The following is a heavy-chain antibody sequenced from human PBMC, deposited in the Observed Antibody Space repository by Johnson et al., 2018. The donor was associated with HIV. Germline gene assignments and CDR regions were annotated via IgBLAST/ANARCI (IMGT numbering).Heavy chain of an antibody. CDR2: IKQDGSEK. J-gene: IGHJ3*02. CDR3: AREGPIFGVVIKKLHDAFDS. Sequence: MQLVESGGGVVRPGESLRLSCATSGFTFSAYWMSWVRQAPGNGLEWVAYIKQDGSEKYSVDSVKGRFTISRANAKNSLYLQMNSLRAEDTAVDYCAREGPIFGVVIKKLHDAFDSWGQGAMATVSS. V-gene: IGHV3-7*03. D-gene: IGHD3-3*01. CDR1: GFTFSAYW.